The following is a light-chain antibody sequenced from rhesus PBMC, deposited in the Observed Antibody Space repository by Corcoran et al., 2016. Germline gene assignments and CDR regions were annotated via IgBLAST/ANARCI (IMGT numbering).Light chain of an antibody. Sequence: QAALTQPRSVYGSPGQSVTLSCTGTSGDIGGYNYVSWYQQHPGPAPKLMIYEISKRPSGVSDRFSGSKSGNTPSLTISGLQAEDEADYYCSSYAGSNTYIFGAGTLLTVL. CDR1: SGDIGGYNY. J-gene: IGLJ1*01. CDR3: SSYAGSNTYI. CDR2: EIS. V-gene: IGLV2-32*02.